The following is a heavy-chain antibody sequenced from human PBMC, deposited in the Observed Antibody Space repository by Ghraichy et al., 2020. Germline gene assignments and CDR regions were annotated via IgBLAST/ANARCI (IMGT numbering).Heavy chain of an antibody. Sequence: GGSLRLSCAASGFTFSSYAMSWVRQAPGKGLEWVSAISGSGGSTYYADSVKGRFTISRDNSKNTLYLQMNSLRAEDTAVYYCANPPSRDGYNFWGQGTLVTVSS. V-gene: IGHV3-23*01. CDR1: GFTFSSYA. D-gene: IGHD5-24*01. CDR2: ISGSGGST. CDR3: ANPPSRDGYNF. J-gene: IGHJ4*02.